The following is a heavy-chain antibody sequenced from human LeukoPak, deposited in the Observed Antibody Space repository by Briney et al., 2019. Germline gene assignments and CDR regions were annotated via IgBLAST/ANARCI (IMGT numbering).Heavy chain of an antibody. CDR1: GFTFSSYE. V-gene: IGHV3-48*03. CDR3: ASFLSGGSYSCVFDI. Sequence: PGGSLRLSCAASGFTFSSYEMNWVRQAPGTGLEWVSYISSSGSTIYYADSVKGRFTISRDNAKNSLYLQMNSLRADDTAVYYCASFLSGGSYSCVFDIWGQGTMVTVSS. CDR2: ISSSGSTI. J-gene: IGHJ3*02. D-gene: IGHD1-26*01.